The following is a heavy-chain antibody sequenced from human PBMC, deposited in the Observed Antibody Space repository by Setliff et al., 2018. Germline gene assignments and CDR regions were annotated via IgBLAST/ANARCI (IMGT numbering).Heavy chain of an antibody. CDR1: GGSISSGDYY. V-gene: IGHV4-30-4*08. D-gene: IGHD3-22*01. CDR3: ARESRYYYDNLGTLDY. Sequence: PSETLSLTCTVSGGSISSGDYYWSWIRQPPGKGLGWIGYIYSSGSTYYNPSLKSRVSISVDTSKNQFSLKLSSVTAADTAVYYCARESRYYYDNLGTLDYWGQGTLVTVPQ. J-gene: IGHJ4*02. CDR2: IYSSGST.